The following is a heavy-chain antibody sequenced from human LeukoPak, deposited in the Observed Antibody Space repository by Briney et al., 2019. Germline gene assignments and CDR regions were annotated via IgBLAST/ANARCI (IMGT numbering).Heavy chain of an antibody. CDR2: IHSSGKT. CDR3: TRSFPGIVGAADF. V-gene: IGHV4-59*01. D-gene: IGHD1-26*01. Sequence: SETLSLTCTVSGGSIISYYWSWIRQSPGKGLEWIGYIHSSGKTNYNPSFKSRVTISVDTSKNQFSLNVNSMAAADTGVYYCTRSFPGIVGAADFWGQGTLVTVSS. J-gene: IGHJ4*02. CDR1: GGSIISYY.